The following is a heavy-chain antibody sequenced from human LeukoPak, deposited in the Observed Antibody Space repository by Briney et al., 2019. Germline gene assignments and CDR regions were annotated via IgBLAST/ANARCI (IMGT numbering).Heavy chain of an antibody. CDR1: GGSTSRHY. CDR2: IYNSGST. D-gene: IGHD3-3*01. J-gene: IGHJ6*02. Sequence: KPSETLSLTCTLSGGSTSRHYWSWIRQSPGKGLVWIGCIYNSGSTRYNPSLKSRVTISEDTSQNQFSLRLNSVTAADTAVYFCARASAGAIFYYGMDVWGQGTTVTVSS. V-gene: IGHV4-59*11. CDR3: ARASAGAIFYYGMDV.